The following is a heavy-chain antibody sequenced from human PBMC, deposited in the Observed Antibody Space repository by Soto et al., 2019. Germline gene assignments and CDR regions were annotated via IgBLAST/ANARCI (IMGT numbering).Heavy chain of an antibody. D-gene: IGHD6-13*01. Sequence: GGSLRLSCAASGFTFSSYGMSWVRQAPGKGLQWVATIKQDGTEKTSVDSVKGRFTISRDNAQSSLYLQMDSLTAGDTAVYYCARARKYGSSQYERKHYFDYWGQGTPVTVSS. J-gene: IGHJ4*02. CDR1: GFTFSSYG. CDR3: ARARKYGSSQYERKHYFDY. CDR2: IKQDGTEK. V-gene: IGHV3-7*03.